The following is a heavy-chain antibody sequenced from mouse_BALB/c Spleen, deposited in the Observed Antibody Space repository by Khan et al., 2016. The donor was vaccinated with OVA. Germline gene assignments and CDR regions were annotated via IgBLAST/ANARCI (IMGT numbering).Heavy chain of an antibody. CDR2: ISGDSSTI. D-gene: IGHD1-1*01. Sequence: EVQLVESGGGLVQPGGSRKLSCAASGFTFSSYGMHWVRQTPEKGLEWVAYISGDSSTIYYADTVKGRFTISRDNPKKTLFLQMPSLRSEDTAMYYCTRSYYYGYYFDYRGQGTTLTVSS. V-gene: IGHV5-17*02. CDR3: TRSYYYGYYFDY. CDR1: GFTFSSYG. J-gene: IGHJ2*01.